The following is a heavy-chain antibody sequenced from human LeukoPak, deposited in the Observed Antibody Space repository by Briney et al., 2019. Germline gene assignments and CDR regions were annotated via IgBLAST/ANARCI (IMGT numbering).Heavy chain of an antibody. Sequence: ASVKVSCKVSGYTLTELSMNWVRQAPGKGLEWMGGFDPDDGETVYAQKFQGGVTMTEDTSTDTAYMELSSLRSEDTAVYYCATATGGAWVHNGMDVWGQETTVTVSS. J-gene: IGHJ6*02. CDR1: GYTLTELS. V-gene: IGHV1-24*01. CDR3: ATATGGAWVHNGMDV. CDR2: FDPDDGET. D-gene: IGHD7-27*01.